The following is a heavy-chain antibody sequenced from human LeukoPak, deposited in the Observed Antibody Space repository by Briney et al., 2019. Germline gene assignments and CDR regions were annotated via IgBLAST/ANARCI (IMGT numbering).Heavy chain of an antibody. CDR2: IYSGGST. J-gene: IGHJ4*02. CDR3: ARDLTRSARYDFDY. D-gene: IGHD6-6*01. V-gene: IGHV3-53*01. CDR1: GFTVSSNY. Sequence: GGSLRLSCAASGFTVSSNYMSWVRQAPGRGLEWVSVIYSGGSTYYADSVKGRFTISRDNSKNTLYLQMNSLRAEDTAVYYCARDLTRSARYDFDYWGPGTLVTVSS.